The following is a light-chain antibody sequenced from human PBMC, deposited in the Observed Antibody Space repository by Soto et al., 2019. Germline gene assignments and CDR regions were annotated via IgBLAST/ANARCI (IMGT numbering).Light chain of an antibody. CDR2: EVS. Sequence: QLVLTQPASVSGSPGQSITISCSGTSSDVGAYDFVSWYQQHPGKAPKLMIFEVSHRPSGVSHRFSGSKSGNMASLTISGLQAEDEADYYCSAYTTSSALVVFGGGTKVTVL. CDR1: SSDVGAYDF. J-gene: IGLJ2*01. V-gene: IGLV2-14*01. CDR3: SAYTTSSALVV.